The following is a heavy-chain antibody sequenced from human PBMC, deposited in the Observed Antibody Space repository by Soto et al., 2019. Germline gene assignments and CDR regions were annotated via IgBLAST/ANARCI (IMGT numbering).Heavy chain of an antibody. V-gene: IGHV3-30*18. Sequence: GGSLRLSCAASGFAFGSYGIHWVRQAPGKGLEWVTLISYDRSNEYYTKYVKGRFTISRDNSKNTLNQQMNSKKAKDTAVYYCAKDGNVYTSGWYAPRLDYWGQGT. CDR3: AKDGNVYTSGWYAPRLDY. J-gene: IGHJ4*02. CDR1: GFAFGSYG. CDR2: ISYDRSNE. D-gene: IGHD6-19*01.